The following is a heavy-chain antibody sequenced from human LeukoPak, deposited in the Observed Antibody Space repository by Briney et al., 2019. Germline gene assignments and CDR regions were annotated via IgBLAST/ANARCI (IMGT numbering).Heavy chain of an antibody. CDR3: ARSSSWSLIYFDY. J-gene: IGHJ4*02. CDR2: ITGSSSYI. D-gene: IGHD6-13*01. CDR1: GFTFSSYS. Sequence: GGSLRLSCAASGFTFSSYSMNWVRQAPGKGLEWVSSITGSSSYIYYADSVQGRFTISRDNTKNSLYLQMNSLRAEDTAVYYCARSSSWSLIYFDYWGQGTLVTVSS. V-gene: IGHV3-21*01.